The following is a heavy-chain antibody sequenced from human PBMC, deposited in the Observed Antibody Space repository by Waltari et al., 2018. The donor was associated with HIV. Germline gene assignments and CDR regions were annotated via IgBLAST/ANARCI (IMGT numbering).Heavy chain of an antibody. Sequence: QLQLQESGPGLVKPSETLSLTCTVSGGSISSSSYYWGWIRQPPGKGLEWIGRIYYSGSTSCNPSVKSRVTISVDTSKNKFSLKLSSVTATDTAVYYCARQGSDYYDSSGPHFDYWGQGTLVTVSS. CDR1: GGSISSSSYY. J-gene: IGHJ4*02. V-gene: IGHV4-39*01. CDR2: IYYSGST. D-gene: IGHD3-22*01. CDR3: ARQGSDYYDSSGPHFDY.